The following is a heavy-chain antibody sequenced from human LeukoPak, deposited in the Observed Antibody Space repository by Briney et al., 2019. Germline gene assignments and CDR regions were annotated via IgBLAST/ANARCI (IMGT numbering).Heavy chain of an antibody. V-gene: IGHV4-4*07. J-gene: IGHJ4*02. CDR1: SDSINSYY. D-gene: IGHD3-16*01. CDR3: ARHGYTASHYFLDF. CDR2: IYTTGKT. Sequence: SSETLSLTCTVSSDSINSYYWGWVRQPAGRGVEWIGRIYTTGKTNYNPSLKSRLTMSVYTSKRQFSLNPRSVTAADTAIYYCARHGYTASHYFLDFWSQGTLVTVSS.